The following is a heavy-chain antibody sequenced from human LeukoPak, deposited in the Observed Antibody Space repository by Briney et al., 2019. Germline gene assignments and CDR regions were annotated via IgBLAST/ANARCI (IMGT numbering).Heavy chain of an antibody. V-gene: IGHV7-4-1*02. CDR1: GYTFTSYA. CDR3: ARTYGGNSRSSYYYYGMDV. J-gene: IGHJ6*02. D-gene: IGHD4-23*01. Sequence: ASVKVSCKASGYTFTSYAMNWVRQAPGQGLEWMGWINTNTGNPTYAQGFTGRFVFSLDTSVSTAYLQISSLKAEDTAVYYCARTYGGNSRSSYYYYGMDVWGQGTTVTVSS. CDR2: INTNTGNP.